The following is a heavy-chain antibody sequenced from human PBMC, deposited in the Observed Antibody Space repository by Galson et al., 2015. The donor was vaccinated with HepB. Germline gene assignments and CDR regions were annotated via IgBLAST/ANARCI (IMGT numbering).Heavy chain of an antibody. CDR3: ARGNVILTDSYSDYYFYGMDV. CDR2: IYPDDPDP. Sequence: QSGAEVKKPGQSLKISCRASGYTFSNYWIGWVRQMPGKGLEWVGIIYPDDPDPRYSPSFQGQITISADNSISTAYLQWGSLKASDTAIYFCARGNVILTDSYSDYYFYGMDVWGQGTTVTVSS. V-gene: IGHV5-51*01. CDR1: GYTFSNYW. J-gene: IGHJ6*02. D-gene: IGHD3-9*01.